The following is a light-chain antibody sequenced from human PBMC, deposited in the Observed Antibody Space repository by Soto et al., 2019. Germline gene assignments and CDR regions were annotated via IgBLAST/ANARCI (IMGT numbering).Light chain of an antibody. V-gene: IGKV1-9*01. CDR1: QGISSY. J-gene: IGKJ4*01. CDR2: AAS. CDR3: QQLNSYPRT. Sequence: IQLTQSPSSLSASVGDRVTITCRASQGISSYLAWYQQKPGKAPKLLIYAASTLQSGVPSRFSDSGSGTDFTPTISSLQPEDFATYYCQQLNSYPRTFGGGTKVDIK.